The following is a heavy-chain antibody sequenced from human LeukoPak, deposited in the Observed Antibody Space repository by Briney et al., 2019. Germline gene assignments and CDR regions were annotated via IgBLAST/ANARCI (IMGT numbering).Heavy chain of an antibody. J-gene: IGHJ4*02. Sequence: GGSLRLSCAASGFTFSSYSMNWVRQAPGKGLEWVSYISSSSSTIYYADSVKGRFTISRDNAKNSLYLQMNSLRAEDTAVYYCARDGGLANFDYWGQGTLVTVSS. CDR1: GFTFSSYS. V-gene: IGHV3-48*04. CDR2: ISSSSSTI. D-gene: IGHD3-16*01. CDR3: ARDGGLANFDY.